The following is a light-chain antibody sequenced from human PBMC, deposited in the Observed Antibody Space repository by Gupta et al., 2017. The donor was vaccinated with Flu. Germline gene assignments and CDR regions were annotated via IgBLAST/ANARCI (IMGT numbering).Light chain of an antibody. V-gene: IGKV3-20*01. CDR2: GAS. Sequence: EIVLTQSPGTLSLSPGERATLSCRASQTINNNYLAWYQQKPGQAPRLLIYGASSRATGIPDRFSGSGSGTDFTLTISRLEPEDFAVYYCQQYGTSSLHSFGQGTKLEIK. J-gene: IGKJ2*03. CDR3: QQYGTSSLHS. CDR1: QTINNNY.